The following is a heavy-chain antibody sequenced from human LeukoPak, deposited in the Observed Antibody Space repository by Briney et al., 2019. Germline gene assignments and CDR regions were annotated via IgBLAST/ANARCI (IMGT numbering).Heavy chain of an antibody. CDR1: GGSISSYY. D-gene: IGHD4-11*01. J-gene: IGHJ4*02. CDR2: IYYSGST. V-gene: IGHV4-59*12. Sequence: SETLSLTCTVSGGSISSYYWSWIRQPPGKGLEWIGYIYYSGSTNYNPSLKSRVTISVDTSKNQFSLKLSSVTAADTAVYYCARALEADSNYDYWGQGTLVTVSS. CDR3: ARALEADSNYDY.